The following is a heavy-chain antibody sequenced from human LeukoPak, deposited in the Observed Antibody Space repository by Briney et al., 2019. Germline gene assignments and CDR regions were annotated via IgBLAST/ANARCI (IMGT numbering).Heavy chain of an antibody. V-gene: IGHV1-18*01. CDR2: ISAYNGNT. CDR1: GYTFTSYG. D-gene: IGHD3-10*01. CDR3: ARGRYYGSGSYSWFDP. Sequence: ASVKVSCKASGYTFTSYGISWVRQAPGQGLEWMGWISAYNGNTNYAQKLRGRVTMTTDTSTSTAYMELRSLRSDDTAVYYCARGRYYGSGSYSWFDPWGQGTLVTVSS. J-gene: IGHJ5*02.